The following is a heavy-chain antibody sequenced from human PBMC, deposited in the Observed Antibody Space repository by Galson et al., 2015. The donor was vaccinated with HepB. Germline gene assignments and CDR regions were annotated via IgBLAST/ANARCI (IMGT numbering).Heavy chain of an antibody. Sequence: SLRLSCAASGFTFDDYGMSWVRQAPGTGLEWVSGIGGSGGSTFYADSVKGRFTISRDNSKNTLYLEMNSLRADDTAVYYCAKSLGATSPRFDYWGQGTLVT. D-gene: IGHD1-26*01. J-gene: IGHJ4*02. CDR2: IGGSGGST. CDR3: AKSLGATSPRFDY. CDR1: GFTFDDYG. V-gene: IGHV3-23*01.